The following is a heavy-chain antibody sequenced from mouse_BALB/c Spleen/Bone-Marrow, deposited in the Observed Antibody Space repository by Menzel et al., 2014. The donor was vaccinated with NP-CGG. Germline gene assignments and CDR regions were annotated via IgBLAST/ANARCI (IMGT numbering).Heavy chain of an antibody. D-gene: IGHD1-1*01. CDR3: ARASVVPYYFDF. V-gene: IGHV1-9*01. CDR2: ILPGSGTA. CDR1: GYTFSNYW. Sequence: VQLQQSGAELMKPGASVKISCKATGYTFSNYWIDWLKQRPGHGLEWIGEILPGSGTANYNEKFKGKATFTADTSSNTAYMQLSSLTSEDSALYYCARASVVPYYFDFWGQGTTLTVSS. J-gene: IGHJ2*01.